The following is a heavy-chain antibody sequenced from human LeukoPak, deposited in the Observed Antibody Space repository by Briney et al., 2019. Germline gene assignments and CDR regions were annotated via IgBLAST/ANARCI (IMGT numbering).Heavy chain of an antibody. CDR2: IYYSGST. CDR1: GGSISSSSYY. V-gene: IGHV4-39*01. J-gene: IGHJ4*02. D-gene: IGHD3-10*01. Sequence: SETLSLTCTVSGGSISSSSYYWGWIRQPPGKGLEWIGSIYYSGSTYYNPSLKSRVTISVDTSKNQFSLKLSSVTAADTAVYYCARAQKRNYYGSGSYSHRYYFDYWGQGTLVTVSS. CDR3: ARAQKRNYYGSGSYSHRYYFDY.